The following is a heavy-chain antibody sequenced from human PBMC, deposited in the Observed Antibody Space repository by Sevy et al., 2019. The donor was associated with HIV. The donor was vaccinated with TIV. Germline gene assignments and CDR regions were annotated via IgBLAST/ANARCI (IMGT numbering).Heavy chain of an antibody. CDR2: FNPLSGGT. CDR3: AREAGSTYYGLLDY. D-gene: IGHD1-26*01. J-gene: IGHJ4*01. Sequence: ASVKVSCKTFGYTFTDNYIHWVRQAPGQGLEWMGRFNPLSGGTKSAQQFQGRVTMTRDTSISTAYMEVSRLRFDDTAVYYCAREAGSTYYGLLDYWGHGSLVTVSS. CDR1: GYTFTDNY. V-gene: IGHV1-2*06.